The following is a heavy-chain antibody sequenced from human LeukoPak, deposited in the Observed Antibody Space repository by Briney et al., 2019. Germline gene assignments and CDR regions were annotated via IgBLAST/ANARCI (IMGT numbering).Heavy chain of an antibody. CDR1: GGSFSGYY. Sequence: PSETLSLTCAVYGGSFSGYYWSWIRQPPGKGLEWIGEINHSGSTNYNPSLKSRVTISVDTSKNQFSLKLSSVTAADTAVYYCARGRGDIVVVPAAMSRSNYMDIWGKGTTVTVSS. CDR3: ARGRGDIVVVPAAMSRSNYMDI. V-gene: IGHV4-34*01. D-gene: IGHD2-2*01. CDR2: INHSGST. J-gene: IGHJ6*03.